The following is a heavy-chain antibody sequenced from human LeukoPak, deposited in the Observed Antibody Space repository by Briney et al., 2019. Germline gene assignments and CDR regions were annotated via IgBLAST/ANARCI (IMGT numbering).Heavy chain of an antibody. CDR2: LYYTGNT. Sequence: SETLSLTCTVSGDSIISNNYYWGWFRQPPGKGLEWIGSLYYTGNTYYNPSLKSRVTISVDTSKNQFSLRLTSVTAADTAVYYCARHCPAALCWGVPSVDYWGQGTQVTVSS. D-gene: IGHD2-2*01. CDR3: ARHCPAALCWGVPSVDY. CDR1: GDSIISNNYY. V-gene: IGHV4-39*01. J-gene: IGHJ4*02.